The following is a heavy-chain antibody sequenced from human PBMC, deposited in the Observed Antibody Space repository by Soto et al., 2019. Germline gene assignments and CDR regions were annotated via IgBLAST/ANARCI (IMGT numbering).Heavy chain of an antibody. J-gene: IGHJ6*02. CDR2: ISGGGGGT. CDR1: GLTFRSCA. D-gene: IGHD3-3*01. CDR3: AKNGDFWSWGMDV. V-gene: IGHV3-23*01. Sequence: GSLRLSCAASGLTFRSCAMSWVRQAPGMGLEWVSTISGGGGGTYYADSVKGRFTISRDNSKNTLYLQMNSLRAEDTAVYYCAKNGDFWSWGMDVWGQGTTVTVSS.